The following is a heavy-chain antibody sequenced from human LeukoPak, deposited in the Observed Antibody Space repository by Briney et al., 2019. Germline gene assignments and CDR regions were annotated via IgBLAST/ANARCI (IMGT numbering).Heavy chain of an antibody. CDR3: AKGGSATITTGGFDP. J-gene: IGHJ5*02. V-gene: IGHV3-48*01. D-gene: IGHD4-11*01. CDR1: GFTFSSYS. CDR2: ISSSSSSR. Sequence: GGSLRLSCAASGFTFSSYSMNWVRQAPGKGLEWVSYISSSSSSRYYGDSVKGRFTISRDNSKNTLYLQVNSLRAEDTAIYYCAKGGSATITTGGFDPWGQGTLVTVSS.